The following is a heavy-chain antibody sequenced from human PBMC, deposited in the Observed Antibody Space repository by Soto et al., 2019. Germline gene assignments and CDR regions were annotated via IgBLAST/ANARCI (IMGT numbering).Heavy chain of an antibody. J-gene: IGHJ4*02. V-gene: IGHV3-33*01. Sequence: QVQLVESGGGVVQPGRSLRLSCAASGFTFSSYGMHWVRQAPGKGLEWVALIWYDGSNKNYADSMKGRFTISRDDSKNTLYLQMNSLRAEDTAVYYCARDAYLGSGSYAYWGQGTLVTVSS. CDR3: ARDAYLGSGSYAY. D-gene: IGHD3-10*01. CDR1: GFTFSSYG. CDR2: IWYDGSNK.